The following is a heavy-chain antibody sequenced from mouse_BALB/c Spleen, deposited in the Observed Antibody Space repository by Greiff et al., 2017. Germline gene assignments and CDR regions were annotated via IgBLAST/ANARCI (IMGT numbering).Heavy chain of an antibody. CDR1: GFTFSDYY. Sequence: EVKVEESGGGLVKPGGSLKLSCAASGFTFSDYYMYWVRQTPEKRLEWVATISDGGSYTYYPDSVKGRFTISRDNAKNNLYLQMSSLKSEDTAMYYCARDGGTTVVEYFDVWGAGTTVTVSS. J-gene: IGHJ1*01. CDR3: ARDGGTTVVEYFDV. V-gene: IGHV5-4*02. D-gene: IGHD1-1*01. CDR2: ISDGGSYT.